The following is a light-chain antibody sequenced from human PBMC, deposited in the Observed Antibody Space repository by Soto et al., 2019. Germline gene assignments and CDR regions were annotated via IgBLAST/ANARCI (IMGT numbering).Light chain of an antibody. V-gene: IGKV3-15*01. CDR2: DAS. J-gene: IGKJ1*01. CDR3: QQYNNWPQT. Sequence: EIVLTQSPGTLSLSPGARATLSCRSSQTVRNNYLAWYQQKPGQAPRLLIYDASTRATGIPARFSGSGSGTDFTLTISGLQSEDFAVYYCQQYNNWPQTFGQGTKVAIK. CDR1: QTVRNN.